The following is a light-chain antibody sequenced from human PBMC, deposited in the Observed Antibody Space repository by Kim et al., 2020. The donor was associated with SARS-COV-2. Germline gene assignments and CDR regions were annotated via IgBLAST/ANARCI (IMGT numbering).Light chain of an antibody. V-gene: IGKV1-5*03. CDR3: QYYSSYLDA. J-gene: IGKJ2*01. CDR1: QSISTW. Sequence: ASVGDRVTITCRASQSISTWLAWYQQKPGKAPKLLIYKASNLETGVPSRFRGSGSGTEFTLTISSPQPDDFATYYCQYYSSYLDAFGQGTKLEI. CDR2: KAS.